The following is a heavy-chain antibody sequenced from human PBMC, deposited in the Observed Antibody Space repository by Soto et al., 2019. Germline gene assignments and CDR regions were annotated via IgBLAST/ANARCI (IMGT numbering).Heavy chain of an antibody. CDR1: GYTFTRYS. CDR3: AKGDAWYSRGTRGRDYYYYGMDV. V-gene: IGHV1-18*04. J-gene: IGHJ6*02. CDR2: ISNYNGDT. D-gene: IGHD6-13*01. Sequence: QVQLVQSGAEVKKPGASVQVSCKASGYTFTRYSINWVRQAPGQGLEWVGWISNYNGDTKYEQKFQGRVTLTTDTSTTTTYMDLSSLTSDDTAVYFCAKGDAWYSRGTRGRDYYYYGMDVWGQGTTVTVSS.